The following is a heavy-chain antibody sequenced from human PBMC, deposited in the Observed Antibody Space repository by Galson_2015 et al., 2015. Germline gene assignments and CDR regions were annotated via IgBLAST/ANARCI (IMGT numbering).Heavy chain of an antibody. J-gene: IGHJ6*02. CDR2: ISYDGSNK. CDR3: ARDLHLERLYYYGMDV. D-gene: IGHD1-1*01. CDR1: GFSFSHSG. Sequence: SLRLSCAASGFSFSHSGMHWVRQAPGLGLDWVAFISYDGSNKYYADSVKGRFTISRDNSKNTLYLQMNSLRAEDTAVYYCARDLHLERLYYYGMDVWGQGTTVTVSS. V-gene: IGHV3-30*03.